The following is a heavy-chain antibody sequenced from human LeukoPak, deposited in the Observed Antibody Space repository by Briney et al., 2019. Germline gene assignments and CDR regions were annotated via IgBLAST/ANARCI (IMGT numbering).Heavy chain of an antibody. J-gene: IGHJ4*02. V-gene: IGHV1-2*02. Sequence: PSVKVSCKASGYTFTGYYFHWVRQAPGQGLEWMAWINPNSGGTSYAQKFRGRVTMARDTSISTAYMELTRLRSDNTAVYYCARGRSVTVPKTTKLFDHWGQGTLVTVSS. CDR2: INPNSGGT. D-gene: IGHD1-7*01. CDR1: GYTFTGYY. CDR3: ARGRSVTVPKTTKLFDH.